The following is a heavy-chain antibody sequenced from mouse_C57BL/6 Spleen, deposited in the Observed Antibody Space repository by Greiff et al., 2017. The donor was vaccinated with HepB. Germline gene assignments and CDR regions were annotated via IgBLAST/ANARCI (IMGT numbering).Heavy chain of an antibody. CDR1: GYTFTSYG. D-gene: IGHD2-4*01. V-gene: IGHV1-81*01. J-gene: IGHJ4*01. CDR3: ARSDYGGAMDY. CDR2: IYPRSGNT. Sequence: VQVVESGAELARPGASVKLSCKASGYTFTSYGISWVKQRTGQGLEWIGEIYPRSGNTYYNEKFKGKATLTADKSSSTAYMELRSLTSEDSAVYFCARSDYGGAMDYWGQGTSVTVSS.